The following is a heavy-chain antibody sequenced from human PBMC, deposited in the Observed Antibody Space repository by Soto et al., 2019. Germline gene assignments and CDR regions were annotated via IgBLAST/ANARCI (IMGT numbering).Heavy chain of an antibody. CDR3: AKDFRDYYGSGSSPGY. V-gene: IGHV3-23*01. CDR2: IRGSGGST. J-gene: IGHJ4*02. Sequence: PGGSLRLSCAASGFTFSTSWMNWVRQAPGKGLDWVSAIRGSGGSTYYADSVKGRFTISRDNSKNTLYLQMNSLRAEDTAVYYCAKDFRDYYGSGSSPGYWGQGTLVTVSS. D-gene: IGHD3-10*01. CDR1: GFTFSTSW.